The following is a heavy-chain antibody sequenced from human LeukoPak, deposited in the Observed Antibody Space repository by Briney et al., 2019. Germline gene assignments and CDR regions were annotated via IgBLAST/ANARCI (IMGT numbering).Heavy chain of an antibody. J-gene: IGHJ1*01. Sequence: GGSLRLSCAASGFTFSSYWMHWVRQAPGKGLVWVSRINSDGSSTSYADSVKGRFTISRDNAKNTLYLQMNSLRAEDTAVYYCARDGRYCSTSCTNEYFQHWGQGTLVTVSS. CDR1: GFTFSSYW. CDR3: ARDGRYCSTSCTNEYFQH. D-gene: IGHD2-2*01. CDR2: INSDGSST. V-gene: IGHV3-74*01.